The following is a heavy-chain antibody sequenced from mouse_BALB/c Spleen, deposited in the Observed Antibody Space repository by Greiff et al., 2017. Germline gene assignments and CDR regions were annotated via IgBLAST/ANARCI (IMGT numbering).Heavy chain of an antibody. V-gene: IGHV3-2*02. CDR3: ARSPYGNYDYAMDY. CDR2: ISYSGST. D-gene: IGHD2-10*02. CDR1: GYSITSDYA. J-gene: IGHJ4*01. Sequence: DVKLQESGPGLVKPSQSLSLTCTVTGYSITSDYAWNWIRQFPGNKLEWMGYISYSGSTSYNPSLKSRISITRDTSKNQFFLQLNSVTTEDTATYYCARSPYGNYDYAMDYWGQGTSVTVSS.